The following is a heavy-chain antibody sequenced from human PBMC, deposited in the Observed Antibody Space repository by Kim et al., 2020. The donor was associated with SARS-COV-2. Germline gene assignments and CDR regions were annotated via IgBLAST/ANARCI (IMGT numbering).Heavy chain of an antibody. CDR1: GGSFSGYY. V-gene: IGHV4-34*01. Sequence: SETLSLTCAVYGGSFSGYYWSWIRQPPGKGLEWIGEINHSGSTNYNPSLKSRVTISVDTSKNQFSLKLSSVTAADTAVYYCARGFSNYDSSGLPNDWGQG. J-gene: IGHJ1*01. CDR3: ARGFSNYDSSGLPND. CDR2: INHSGST. D-gene: IGHD3-22*01.